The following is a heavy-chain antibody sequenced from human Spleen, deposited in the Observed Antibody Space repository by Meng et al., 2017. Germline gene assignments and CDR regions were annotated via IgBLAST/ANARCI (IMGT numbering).Heavy chain of an antibody. CDR2: ISYDGSDK. V-gene: IGHV3-30*04. CDR3: ARYRWIRGVILDPEDY. J-gene: IGHJ4*02. CDR1: GFTFSSYA. Sequence: GGSLRLSCAASGFTFSSYAMHWVRQAPGKGLEWVALISYDGSDKSYADSVKGRFTISRNNSKNTLYLQMNGLRAEDTAVYYCARYRWIRGVILDPEDYWGQGTLVTVSS. D-gene: IGHD3-10*01.